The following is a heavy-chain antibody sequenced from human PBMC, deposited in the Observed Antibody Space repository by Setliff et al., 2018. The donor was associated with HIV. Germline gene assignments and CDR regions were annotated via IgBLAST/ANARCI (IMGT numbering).Heavy chain of an antibody. CDR2: ISSSGTT. V-gene: IGHV4-4*09. D-gene: IGHD2-15*01. Sequence: SDTLSLTCDVSDDSFSNYDWTWIRQPPGKALQWIGYISSSGTTNYNPSLRSRVTISIETSNTRFFLWLRSVTAADTATYFCARLGRAIDDGGSSLRLDFWGQGMLVTVSS. CDR1: DDSFSNYD. CDR3: ARLGRAIDDGGSSLRLDF. J-gene: IGHJ4*02.